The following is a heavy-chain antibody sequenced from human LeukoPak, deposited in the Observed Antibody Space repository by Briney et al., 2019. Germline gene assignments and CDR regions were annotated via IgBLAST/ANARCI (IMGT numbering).Heavy chain of an antibody. CDR3: AKHYDFWSGYPDAFDI. V-gene: IGHV3-74*01. CDR1: GFAFSSYW. J-gene: IGHJ3*02. D-gene: IGHD3-3*01. CDR2: VTSDGSST. Sequence: GGSLRLSCAASGFAFSSYWLHWVRQAPGKGLVWVSRVTSDGSSTNYADSVEGRFTISRDNSKNTLYLQMNSLRAEDTAVYYCAKHYDFWSGYPDAFDIWGQGTMVTVSS.